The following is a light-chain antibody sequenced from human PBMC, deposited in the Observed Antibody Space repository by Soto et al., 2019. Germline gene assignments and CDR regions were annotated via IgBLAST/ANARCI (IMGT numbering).Light chain of an antibody. V-gene: IGKV3-11*01. CDR1: QSVSSH. CDR2: AAS. CDR3: QQRTNWLT. Sequence: EIVLTQSPATLSLTPGERATLSCRASQSVSSHLAWYQHKPGQAPRLLIYAASVRATGIPARFSGSGSGTDFTLTISSLEPEDFAVYYCQQRTNWLTFGGGTKVEIK. J-gene: IGKJ4*01.